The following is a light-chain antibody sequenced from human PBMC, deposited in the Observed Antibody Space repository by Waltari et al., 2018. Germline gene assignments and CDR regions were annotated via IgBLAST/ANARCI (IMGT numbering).Light chain of an antibody. CDR1: QTVDYTY. J-gene: IGKJ1*01. Sequence: EILLTQSPGTLSLSPGERATLSCRTSQTVDYTYLAWYQQKLGQAPRLLISGISIRATGIPDRFRGSGSGTDFTLTISRLEPEDFAVYFCQQYTHSPWTFGQGTRVEVK. CDR3: QQYTHSPWT. V-gene: IGKV3-20*01. CDR2: GIS.